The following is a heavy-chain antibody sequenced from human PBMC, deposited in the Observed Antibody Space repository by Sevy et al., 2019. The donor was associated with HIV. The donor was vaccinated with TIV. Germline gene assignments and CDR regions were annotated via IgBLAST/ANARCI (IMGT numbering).Heavy chain of an antibody. CDR1: GFTFSNNA. J-gene: IGHJ4*02. D-gene: IGHD1-1*01. CDR3: AKEVMVERTIVYFDY. V-gene: IGHV3-23*01. CDR2: ITDSGGGT. Sequence: GGSLKPSCAASGFTFSNNAMSWVRQAPGKGMEWVSGITDSGGGTYYADSVKGRFTISRDNSMNTLYLQMNSLRDEDTAVYYCAKEVMVERTIVYFDYWGQGTLVTVSS.